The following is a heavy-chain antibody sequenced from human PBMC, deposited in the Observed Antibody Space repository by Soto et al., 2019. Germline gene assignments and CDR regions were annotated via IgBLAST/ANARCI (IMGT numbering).Heavy chain of an antibody. CDR1: GYTFTSYD. Sequence: ASVKVSCKASGYTFTSYDINWVRQATGQGLEWMGWMNPNSGNTGYAQKFQGRVTMTRNTSISTAYMELSSLRSEDTAVFYCARGGVPYYDFCSGYYTQRLDAFDIWGQGTMVTVSS. CDR2: MNPNSGNT. V-gene: IGHV1-8*01. CDR3: ARGGVPYYDFCSGYYTQRLDAFDI. D-gene: IGHD3-3*01. J-gene: IGHJ3*02.